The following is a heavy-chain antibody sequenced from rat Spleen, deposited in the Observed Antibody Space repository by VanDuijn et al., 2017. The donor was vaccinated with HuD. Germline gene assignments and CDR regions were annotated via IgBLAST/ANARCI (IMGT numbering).Heavy chain of an antibody. J-gene: IGHJ3*01. V-gene: IGHV2S12*01. CDR1: GISLPSHG. Sequence: QVQLKESGPGLVQPSQPLSLTCTVSGISLPSHGVRLVRQPPGKGPEWIAAISSCGSTYYNSALKSRLSISRDTSKSQVFLKMNSLQTEDTAIYFCTRDGDSSWFAYWGQGTLVTVSS. CDR2: ISSCGST. CDR3: TRDGDSSWFAY. D-gene: IGHD1-2*01.